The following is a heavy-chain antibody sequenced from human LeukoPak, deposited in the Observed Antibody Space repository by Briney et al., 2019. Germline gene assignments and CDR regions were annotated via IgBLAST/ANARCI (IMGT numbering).Heavy chain of an antibody. D-gene: IGHD3-22*01. CDR1: GGSISSSSYY. Sequence: SETLSLTCTVSGGSISSSSYYWGWIRQPPGKGLEWIGSIYYSGSTYYNPSLKSRVTISVDTSKNQFSLKLSSVTAADTAVYYCARQKVITTYDYWGQGTLVTVSS. V-gene: IGHV4-39*01. CDR3: ARQKVITTYDY. J-gene: IGHJ4*02. CDR2: IYYSGST.